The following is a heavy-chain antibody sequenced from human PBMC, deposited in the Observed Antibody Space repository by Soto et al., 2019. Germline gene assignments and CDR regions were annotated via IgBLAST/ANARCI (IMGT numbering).Heavy chain of an antibody. V-gene: IGHV3-30*18. CDR3: AKADSSILWWEATDY. CDR2: ISYDGSNK. D-gene: IGHD2-21*01. J-gene: IGHJ4*02. CDR1: GFTFSSYG. Sequence: PGGSLRLSCAASGFTFSSYGMHWVRQAPGKGLEWVAVISYDGSNKYYADSVKGRFTISRDNSKNTLYLQMNSLRAEDTAVYYCAKADSSILWWEATDYWGQGTLVTVSS.